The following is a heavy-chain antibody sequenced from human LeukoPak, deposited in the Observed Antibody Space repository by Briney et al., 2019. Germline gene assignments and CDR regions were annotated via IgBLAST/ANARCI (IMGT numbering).Heavy chain of an antibody. Sequence: SQTLSLTCAVSGGSISGGGYSWNWIRQPPGKGLEWIGYIYHSGSTYYNPSLKSRVTISVDRSKNQFSLKLSSVTAADTAVYYCARATVYDLFDSWGQGTLVTVSS. D-gene: IGHD5-12*01. J-gene: IGHJ4*02. CDR2: IYHSGST. CDR3: ARATVYDLFDS. CDR1: GGSISGGGYS. V-gene: IGHV4-30-2*01.